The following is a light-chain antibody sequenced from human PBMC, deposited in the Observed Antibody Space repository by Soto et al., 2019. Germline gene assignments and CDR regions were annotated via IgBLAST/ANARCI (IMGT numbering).Light chain of an antibody. V-gene: IGLV2-8*01. CDR1: SSDIGSYKY. Sequence: QSVLTQPPSASGSPGQSVTISCTGSSSDIGSYKYVSWYQQHPGKAPKLIIYEVNERPSGVPDRFSGSKSGTSATLGITGFQTGDEADYYCGSWDSSLSAYVFGTGTKVTVL. CDR2: EVN. J-gene: IGLJ1*01. CDR3: GSWDSSLSAYV.